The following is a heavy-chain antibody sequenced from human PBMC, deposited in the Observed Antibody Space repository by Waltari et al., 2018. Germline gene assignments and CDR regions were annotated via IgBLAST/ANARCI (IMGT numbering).Heavy chain of an antibody. V-gene: IGHV4-4*02. CDR2: FHHSGTT. D-gene: IGHD2-8*01. CDR3: ARSNGGLLDD. Sequence: QLQLQESGPGPVRPSATLSLTCTIFGASVRGSHWWTCVRQAPGKGLEWIGEFHHSGTTYSNPSLKSRLSLSVEESKNQIYLKLTSVTAADTATYYCARSNGGLLDDWGQGTLVTVSS. J-gene: IGHJ4*02. CDR1: GASVRGSHW.